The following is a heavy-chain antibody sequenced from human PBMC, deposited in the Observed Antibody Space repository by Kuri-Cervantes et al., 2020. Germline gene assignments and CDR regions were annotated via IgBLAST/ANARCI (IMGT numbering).Heavy chain of an antibody. J-gene: IGHJ4*02. D-gene: IGHD6-19*01. CDR3: AVPSSSGWYFDH. CDR2: IIPMFGTA. CDR1: GYTFTSYC. V-gene: IGHV1-69*06. Sequence: SVKVSCKASGYTFTSYCMHRVRQAPGQGLEWMGGIIPMFGTADYAQKFQGRVTITADKSTSTAYMELSSLRSEDTAVYYCAVPSSSGWYFDHWGQGTLVTVSS.